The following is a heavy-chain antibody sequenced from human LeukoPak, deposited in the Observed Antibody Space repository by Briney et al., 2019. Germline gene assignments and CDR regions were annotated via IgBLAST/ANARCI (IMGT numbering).Heavy chain of an antibody. V-gene: IGHV4-34*01. CDR3: ARARGGYSYGSIHDAFDI. Sequence: SETLSLTCAVYGGSFSGYCWSWIRQPPGKGLEWIGEINHSGSTNYNPSLKGRVTISVDTSKNQFSLKLSSVTAADTAVYYCARARGGYSYGSIHDAFDIWGQGTMVTVSS. CDR2: INHSGST. J-gene: IGHJ3*02. D-gene: IGHD5-18*01. CDR1: GGSFSGYC.